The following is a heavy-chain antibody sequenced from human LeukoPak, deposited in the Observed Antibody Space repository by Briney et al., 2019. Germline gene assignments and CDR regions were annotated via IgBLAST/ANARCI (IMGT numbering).Heavy chain of an antibody. J-gene: IGHJ4*02. CDR1: GYTFTGYY. Sequence: ASVKVSCKASGYTFTGYYMHWVRRAPGQGVEWMGWINPNSGGTNYAQKFQGRVTMTRDTSISTAYMELSRLRSDDTAVYYCARPGRRDGYNYNNWGQGTLVTVSS. D-gene: IGHD5-24*01. V-gene: IGHV1-2*02. CDR3: ARPGRRDGYNYNN. CDR2: INPNSGGT.